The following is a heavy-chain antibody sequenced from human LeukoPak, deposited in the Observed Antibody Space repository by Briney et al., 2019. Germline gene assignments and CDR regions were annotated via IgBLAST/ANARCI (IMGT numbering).Heavy chain of an antibody. V-gene: IGHV4-39*07. CDR1: GGSISSYY. D-gene: IGHD4-17*01. CDR2: IYYSGST. Sequence: SETLSLTCTVSGGSISSYYWGWIRQPPGKGLEWIGSIYYSGSTYYNPSLKSRVTISVDTSKNQFSLKLSSVTAADTAVYYCARDLGTVTDYWGQGTLVTVSS. J-gene: IGHJ4*02. CDR3: ARDLGTVTDY.